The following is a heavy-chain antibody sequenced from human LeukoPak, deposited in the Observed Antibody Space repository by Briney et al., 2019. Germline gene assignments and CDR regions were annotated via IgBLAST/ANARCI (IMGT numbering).Heavy chain of an antibody. CDR1: GASISNSRDY. CDR3: ARHVEIAVAGPIEY. V-gene: IGHV4-39*01. J-gene: IGHJ4*02. CDR2: IFFSGST. Sequence: SETLCLTCTVSGASISNSRDYWGWIRQPPGKGLEWVGSIFFSGSTYYNPSLKRRAATSVDSSKNQFSLKLSSVTAADTAFYYCARHVEIAVAGPIEYWGQGTLVPVSS. D-gene: IGHD6-19*01.